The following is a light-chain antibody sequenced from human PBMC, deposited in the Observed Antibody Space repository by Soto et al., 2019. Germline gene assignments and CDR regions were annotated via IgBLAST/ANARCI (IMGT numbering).Light chain of an antibody. CDR2: DDS. J-gene: IGLJ2*01. V-gene: IGLV3-21*02. CDR3: QVWDSSSEHVV. CDR1: NIGSQS. Sequence: SYELTQPPSVSVAPGQTARITCDGNNIGSQSVQWYQQEPGQAPVLVVYDDSVRPSGIPERFSGSNSGNTATLTIGRVEDGDEADYYCQVWDSSSEHVVFGGGTKVTVL.